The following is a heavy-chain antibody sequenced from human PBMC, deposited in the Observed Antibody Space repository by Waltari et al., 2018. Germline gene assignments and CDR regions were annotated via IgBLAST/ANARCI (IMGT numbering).Heavy chain of an antibody. CDR3: AGQIQLWSWYYYYYGMDV. CDR2: IYYSGST. J-gene: IGHJ6*02. V-gene: IGHV4-39*07. CDR1: GASIRSSSYY. Sequence: QLQLQESGPGLVKPSETLSLTCTVSGASIRSSSYYWGWIRQPPGKGLEWIGSIYYSGSTYYNPSLKRRVTISVDTSKNQFSLKLSSVTAADTAVYYCAGQIQLWSWYYYYYGMDVWGQGTTVTVSS. D-gene: IGHD5-18*01.